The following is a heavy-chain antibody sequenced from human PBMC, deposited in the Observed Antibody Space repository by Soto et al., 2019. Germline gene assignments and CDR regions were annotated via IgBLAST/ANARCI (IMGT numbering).Heavy chain of an antibody. CDR3: ARDKKPFNWSPSILKSYYYGMDV. Sequence: VQLVESGGRVVQPGRSLRLSCAASGFTFRTFAMHWVRQAPGKGLEWVAVISNDGSNKYFLDSVKGRFTVSRDNSNNTLYLQMDSLRAEDTAVYYCARDKKPFNWSPSILKSYYYGMDVWGQGTTVTVSS. CDR2: ISNDGSNK. CDR1: GFTFRTFA. V-gene: IGHV3-30-3*01. D-gene: IGHD1-1*01. J-gene: IGHJ6*02.